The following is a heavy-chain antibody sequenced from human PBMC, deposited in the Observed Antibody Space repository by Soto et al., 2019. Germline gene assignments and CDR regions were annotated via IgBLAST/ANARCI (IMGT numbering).Heavy chain of an antibody. CDR2: IIPIFGTA. CDR1: GGTFSSYA. D-gene: IGHD2-2*01. CDR3: ARGYCSSTSCHATYYYYGMDV. V-gene: IGHV1-69*13. J-gene: IGHJ6*02. Sequence: ASVKVSCKASGGTFSSYAISWVRQAPGQGLEWMGGIIPIFGTANYAQKFQGRATITADESTSTAYMELSSLRSEDTAVYYCARGYCSSTSCHATYYYYGMDVWGQGTTVTVS.